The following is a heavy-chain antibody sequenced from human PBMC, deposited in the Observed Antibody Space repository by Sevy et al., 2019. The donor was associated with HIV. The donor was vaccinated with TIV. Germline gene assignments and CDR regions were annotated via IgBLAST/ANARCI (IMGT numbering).Heavy chain of an antibody. CDR1: GFTFSDYY. V-gene: IGHV3-11*01. CDR3: VRVAFGEVYHERGGEGSTPDQAFDY. J-gene: IGHJ4*02. CDR2: ISSSGNII. D-gene: IGHD3-10*01. Sequence: GGSLRLSCAASGFTFSDYYMSWIRQAPGKGLDWISYISSSGNIINYGDSVKGRFTISRDNSRKSLSLQMNSLRVEDTAVYYCVRVAFGEVYHERGGEGSTPDQAFDYWGQGILVTVSS.